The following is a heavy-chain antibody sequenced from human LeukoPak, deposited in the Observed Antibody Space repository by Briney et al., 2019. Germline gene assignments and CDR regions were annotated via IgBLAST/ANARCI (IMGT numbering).Heavy chain of an antibody. CDR1: GGSFSSNNYY. Sequence: SETLSLTCAVYGGSFSSNNYYWTWLRQPPGMGLQWIGTVFYSGTTYYNPSLKSRATTSVDTSKNQFSLKLSSVTVADMAVYYCARLARSTRDYSWHFDLWGRGTLVTVSS. CDR3: ARLARSTRDYSWHFDL. J-gene: IGHJ2*01. D-gene: IGHD4-17*01. CDR2: VFYSGTT. V-gene: IGHV4-39*01.